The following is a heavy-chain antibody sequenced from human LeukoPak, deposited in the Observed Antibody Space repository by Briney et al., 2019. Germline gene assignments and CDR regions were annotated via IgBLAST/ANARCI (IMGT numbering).Heavy chain of an antibody. Sequence: PSGTLSLTCTVSGGSISSGDYYWSWIRQPPGKGLEWIGYIYYSGSTSYNPSLKSRVTISVDTSKNQFSLKLSSVTAADTAVYYCARQSGYDYSYYYYGMDVWGQGTTVTVSS. CDR3: ARQSGYDYSYYYYGMDV. CDR2: IYYSGST. J-gene: IGHJ6*02. CDR1: GGSISSGDYY. V-gene: IGHV4-61*08. D-gene: IGHD5-12*01.